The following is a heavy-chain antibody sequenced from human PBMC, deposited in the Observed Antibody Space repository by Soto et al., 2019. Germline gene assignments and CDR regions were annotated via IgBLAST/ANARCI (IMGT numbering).Heavy chain of an antibody. D-gene: IGHD6-19*01. V-gene: IGHV3-23*01. J-gene: IGHJ3*02. CDR3: AKDRRYSSGWYTAFDI. CDR1: GSPFSSYS. Sequence: GGSLRLSCAASGSPFSSYSMSWVRQAPGKGLEWVSGISGSGGSKYYAESVNGRFTISRDNSNNTVYLQMNSLRAEDTAVYHCAKDRRYSSGWYTAFDIWGQGTMVTVSS. CDR2: ISGSGGSK.